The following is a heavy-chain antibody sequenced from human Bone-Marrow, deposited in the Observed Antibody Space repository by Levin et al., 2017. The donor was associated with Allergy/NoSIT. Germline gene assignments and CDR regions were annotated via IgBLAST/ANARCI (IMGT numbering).Heavy chain of an antibody. J-gene: IGHJ4*02. V-gene: IGHV3-30*03. CDR1: GLTFSSYA. D-gene: IGHD5-24*01. Sequence: PGGSLRLSCAVSGLTFSSYAMHWVRQAPGKGLEWVAVISYDGSSKQYADSVKGRFTISRDNSKNTLYLQMNSLSSEDSAVYYCVTGDGYSDFDYWGQGTLVTVSS. CDR2: ISYDGSSK. CDR3: VTGDGYSDFDY.